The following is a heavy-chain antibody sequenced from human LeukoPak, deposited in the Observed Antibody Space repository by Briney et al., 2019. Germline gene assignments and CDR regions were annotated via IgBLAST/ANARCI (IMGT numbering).Heavy chain of an antibody. CDR3: ARQTGSGLFILP. J-gene: IGHJ4*02. D-gene: IGHD3/OR15-3a*01. CDR1: GASMRSGSYC. V-gene: IGHV4-61*02. Sequence: PSETLSLTCTVSGASMRSGSYCWSWIRQPAGKGLEWIGRIYTSGSTNYNPSLKSRVTISADTSKSQFSLKLSSVTAADTAVYYCARQTGSGLFILPGGQGTLVTVSS. CDR2: IYTSGST.